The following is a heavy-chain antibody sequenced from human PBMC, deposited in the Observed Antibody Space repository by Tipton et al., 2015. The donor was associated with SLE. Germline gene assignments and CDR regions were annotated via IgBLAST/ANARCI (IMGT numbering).Heavy chain of an antibody. J-gene: IGHJ4*02. CDR2: MYPSGST. CDR1: GYSISSGYY. Sequence: TLSLTCAVSGYSISSGYYWGWIRQPPEKGLEWIASMYPSGSTYYNPSLKSRITISVDTSKNQFSLKLSSVTAADTAVYYCARSTTIAVAGTWGQGTLVTVSS. CDR3: ARSTTIAVAGT. V-gene: IGHV4-38-2*01. D-gene: IGHD6-19*01.